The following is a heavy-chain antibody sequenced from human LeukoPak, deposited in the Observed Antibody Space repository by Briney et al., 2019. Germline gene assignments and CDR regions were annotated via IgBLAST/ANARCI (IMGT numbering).Heavy chain of an antibody. CDR2: INPNSGGT. J-gene: IGHJ4*02. V-gene: IGHV1-2*02. CDR3: ARVVVGGSSGYYASGEGDY. D-gene: IGHD3-22*01. CDR1: GYTFTGYY. Sequence: ASVKVSCKASGYTFTGYYMHWVRQAPGRGLEWMGWINPNSGGTNYAQKFQGRVTMTRDTSISTAYMELSRLRSDDTAVYYCARVVVGGSSGYYASGEGDYWGQGTLVTVSS.